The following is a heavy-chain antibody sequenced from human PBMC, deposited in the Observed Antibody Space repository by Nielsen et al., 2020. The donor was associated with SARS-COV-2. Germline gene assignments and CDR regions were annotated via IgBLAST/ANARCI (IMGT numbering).Heavy chain of an antibody. CDR1: GGSFSGYY. J-gene: IGHJ5*02. Sequence: SETLSLTCTVSGGSFSGYYWSWIRQPPGKGLEWIGEINHSGSTNYNPSLKSRVTISVDTSKNQFSLKLSSVTAADTAVYYCAREGMTLNWFDPWGQGTLVTVSS. V-gene: IGHV4-34*01. CDR2: INHSGST. CDR3: AREGMTLNWFDP.